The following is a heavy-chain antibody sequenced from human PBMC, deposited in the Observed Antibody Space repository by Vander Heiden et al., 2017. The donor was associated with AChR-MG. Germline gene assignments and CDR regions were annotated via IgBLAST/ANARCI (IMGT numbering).Heavy chain of an antibody. Sequence: QVQLVESGGGLVKPGGSLRLSCAASGFTFSDYYVSWIRQAPGKGLEWVSYISSSGSTIYYADSVKGRFTISRDNAKNSLYLQMNSLRAEDTAVYYCASLPYYDFWSGPTPPFDYWGQGTLVTVSS. CDR3: ASLPYYDFWSGPTPPFDY. J-gene: IGHJ4*02. CDR1: GFTFSDYY. V-gene: IGHV3-11*01. CDR2: ISSSGSTI. D-gene: IGHD3-3*01.